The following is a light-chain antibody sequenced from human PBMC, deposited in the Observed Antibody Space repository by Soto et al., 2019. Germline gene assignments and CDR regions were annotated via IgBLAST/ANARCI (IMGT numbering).Light chain of an antibody. Sequence: QSVLTQPASVSGSPGQSITIACTGTSSDIGGYNFVSWYQQHPGKAPKLLIYDVGNRPSGVSNRFSGSKSGNTASLTISGLQAEDEAHYYCNSYRTVSTYVVGTGTKVTVL. J-gene: IGLJ1*01. CDR1: SSDIGGYNF. CDR3: NSYRTVSTYV. CDR2: DVG. V-gene: IGLV2-14*01.